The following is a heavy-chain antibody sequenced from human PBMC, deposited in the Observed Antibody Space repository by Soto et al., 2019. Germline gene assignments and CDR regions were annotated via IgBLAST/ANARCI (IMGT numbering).Heavy chain of an antibody. CDR1: GFTFSSYW. V-gene: IGHV3-74*01. J-gene: IGHJ5*02. D-gene: IGHD5-18*01. CDR2: INSDGSST. CDR3: VSDWGCGHGSVHSS. Sequence: GGSLRLSCAASGFTFSSYWMHWVRQAPGKGLVWVSRINSDGSSTYYADSVKGRFTISRDNAKNTLYLQMNSLSAEDTAVYYCVSDWGCGHGSVHSSWGQGTLVTVSS.